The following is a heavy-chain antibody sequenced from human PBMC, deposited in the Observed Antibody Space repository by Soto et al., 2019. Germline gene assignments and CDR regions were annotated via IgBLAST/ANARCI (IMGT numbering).Heavy chain of an antibody. CDR2: IYYSGST. J-gene: IGHJ4*02. V-gene: IGHV4-31*03. CDR1: GGYISSGGYY. Sequence: SETLSLTCTVSGGYISSGGYYWSWIRQHPGKGLEWIGYIYYSGSTYYNPSLKSRVTISVDTSKNQFSLKLSSVTAADTAVYYCARSGYSYGPNPLLYWGQGTLVTVSS. CDR3: ARSGYSYGPNPLLY. D-gene: IGHD5-18*01.